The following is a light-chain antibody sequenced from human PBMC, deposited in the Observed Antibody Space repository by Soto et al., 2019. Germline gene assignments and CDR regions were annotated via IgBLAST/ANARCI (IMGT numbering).Light chain of an antibody. CDR3: QQYNNWPPLT. CDR2: DAS. V-gene: IGKV3-11*01. Sequence: EIVFTQSPATLSLSPGERATLSCRASQSVSSYLAWYQQKPGQAPRLLIYDASNRATGIPARFSGSGSGTDFTLTIDSLEPEDFAVYYCQQYNNWPPLTFGQGTRLEIK. J-gene: IGKJ5*01. CDR1: QSVSSY.